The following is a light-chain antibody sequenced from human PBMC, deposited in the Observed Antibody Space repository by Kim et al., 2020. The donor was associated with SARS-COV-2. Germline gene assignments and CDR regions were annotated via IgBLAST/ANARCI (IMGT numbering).Light chain of an antibody. V-gene: IGLV3-1*01. Sequence: SPEKPASSTCLEDKLVHKYACWCQRKRDQSPVLIIYQDEKGPSGIPARFSGSNTRNTATLTISETQAVEEADYSCQAWDRLTYVAGTGTKVTGL. CDR3: QAWDRLTYV. CDR1: KLVHKY. J-gene: IGLJ1*01. CDR2: QDE.